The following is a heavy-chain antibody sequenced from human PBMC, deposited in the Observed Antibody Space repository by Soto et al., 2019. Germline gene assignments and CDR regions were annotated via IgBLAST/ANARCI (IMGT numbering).Heavy chain of an antibody. Sequence: EVQLLESGGCLVQPGGSLRLSCAASGFIFSNDAMSWVRQAPGKGLEWVSGISGSGGSTYSADSMKGRFTISRDNAKSTLSLQMNSLRAEDTAVYSCGKDDAHYCSGGGCYLGVSFHHWGQGTLVTVSS. J-gene: IGHJ1*01. D-gene: IGHD2-15*01. CDR2: ISGSGGST. V-gene: IGHV3-23*01. CDR3: GKDDAHYCSGGGCYLGVSFHH. CDR1: GFIFSNDA.